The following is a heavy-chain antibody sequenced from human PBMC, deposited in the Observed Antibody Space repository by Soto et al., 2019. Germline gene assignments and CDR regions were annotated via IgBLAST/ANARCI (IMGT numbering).Heavy chain of an antibody. V-gene: IGHV1-18*01. CDR2: ISAYNGNT. D-gene: IGHD2-2*02. CDR3: ARDIKVVVPAAISYYYYGMDV. CDR1: GYTFTSYG. Sequence: GASVKVSCKASGYTFTSYGISWVRQAPGQGLEWMGWISAYNGNTNYAQKLQGRVTMTTDTFTSTAYMELRSLRSDDTAVYYCARDIKVVVPAAISYYYYGMDVWGQGTTVTVSS. J-gene: IGHJ6*02.